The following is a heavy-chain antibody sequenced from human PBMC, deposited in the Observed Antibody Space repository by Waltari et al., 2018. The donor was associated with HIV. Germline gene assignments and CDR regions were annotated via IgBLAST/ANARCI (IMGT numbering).Heavy chain of an antibody. Sequence: EVQLVESGGGLIEPGGSLRLYCAASGLTASSNYMSWVRQAPGKGLEWVSVIYSGGSRYYADSVKGRFTISRDNSKNTLSLHMNSLGPEDTAVYYCARDPRSSGYYGMDVWGQGTTVTVSS. CDR3: ARDPRSSGYYGMDV. J-gene: IGHJ6*02. V-gene: IGHV3-53*01. CDR1: GLTASSNY. CDR2: IYSGGSR. D-gene: IGHD1-26*01.